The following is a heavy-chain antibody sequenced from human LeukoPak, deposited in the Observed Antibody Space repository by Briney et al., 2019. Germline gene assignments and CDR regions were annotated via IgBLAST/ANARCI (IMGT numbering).Heavy chain of an antibody. CDR3: ARGLGYCSGGSCYYMDA. CDR2: INPNSGGT. CDR1: GYTFTGYY. Sequence: ASVKVSCKASGYTFTGYYMHWVRQAPGQGLEWMGRINPNSGGTNYAQKFQGRVTMTRDTSISTAYMELSRLRSDDTAVYYCARGLGYCSGGSCYYMDAWGKGTTVTVSS. J-gene: IGHJ6*03. D-gene: IGHD2-15*01. V-gene: IGHV1-2*06.